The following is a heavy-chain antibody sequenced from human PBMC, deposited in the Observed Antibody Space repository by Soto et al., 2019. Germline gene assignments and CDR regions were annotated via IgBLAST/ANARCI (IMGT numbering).Heavy chain of an antibody. CDR2: ISGSGGST. Sequence: PGGSLRLSCAAPGFTFSSWVRQAPGKGLECVSVISGSGGSTYYADSVKGRFTISRDNSKSTLYLQMNSLRAEDTAVYYCAKGALTGTTADAFDIWGQGTMVTVSS. V-gene: IGHV3-23*01. D-gene: IGHD1-7*01. CDR3: AKGALTGTTADAFDI. J-gene: IGHJ3*02. CDR1: GFTFSS.